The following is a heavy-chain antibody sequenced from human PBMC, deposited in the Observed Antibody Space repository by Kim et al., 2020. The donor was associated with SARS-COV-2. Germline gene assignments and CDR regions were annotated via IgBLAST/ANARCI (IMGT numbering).Heavy chain of an antibody. CDR1: GGSISSGGYY. Sequence: SETLSITYTVSGGSISSGGYYWSWIRQHPGKGLEWIGYIYYSGSTYYNPSLKSRVTISVDTSKNQFSLKLSSVTAADTAVYYCARGLTTVTFDYWGQGTLVTVSS. J-gene: IGHJ4*02. D-gene: IGHD4-17*01. V-gene: IGHV4-31*03. CDR2: IYYSGST. CDR3: ARGLTTVTFDY.